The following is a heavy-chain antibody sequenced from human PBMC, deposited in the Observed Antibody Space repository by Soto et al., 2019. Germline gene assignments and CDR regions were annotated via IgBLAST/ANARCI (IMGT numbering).Heavy chain of an antibody. CDR2: IYYSGST. D-gene: IGHD2-15*01. CDR1: GGSISSGGYY. CDR3: ARTGLLYCSGGSCPPDGMDV. V-gene: IGHV4-31*03. J-gene: IGHJ6*02. Sequence: SETLSLTCTVSGGSISSGGYYWSWIRQHPGKGLEWIGYIYYSGSTYYNPSLKSRVTISVDTSKNQFSLKLSSVTAADTAVYYCARTGLLYCSGGSCPPDGMDVWGQGTTVTVSS.